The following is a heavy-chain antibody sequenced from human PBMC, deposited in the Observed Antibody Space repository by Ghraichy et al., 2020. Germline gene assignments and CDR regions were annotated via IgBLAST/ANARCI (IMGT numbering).Heavy chain of an antibody. J-gene: IGHJ4*02. Sequence: GGPLRLSCAASGFTFSRYWMTWVRQAPGKGLEWLANIKHDGSEKYHVDSVKGRFTISRDNAKNSLFLQMNSLRAEDTAVYYCARDTAMPADYWGQGTLVTVSS. D-gene: IGHD2-2*01. CDR2: IKHDGSEK. CDR1: GFTFSRYW. V-gene: IGHV3-7*03. CDR3: ARDTAMPADY.